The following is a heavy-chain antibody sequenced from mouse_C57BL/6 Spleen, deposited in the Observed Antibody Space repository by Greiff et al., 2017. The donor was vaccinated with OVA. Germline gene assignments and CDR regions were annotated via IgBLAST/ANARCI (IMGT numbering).Heavy chain of an antibody. D-gene: IGHD1-1*02. Sequence: EVKLQESGGGLVKPGGSLKLSCAASGFTFSSYAMSWVRQTPEKRLEWVATISDGGSYTYYPDNVKGRFTISRDNAKNNLYLQMSHLKSEDTAMYYCARDGDGGNYGDYAMDYWGQGTSVTVSS. J-gene: IGHJ4*01. CDR1: GFTFSSYA. CDR2: ISDGGSYT. CDR3: ARDGDGGNYGDYAMDY. V-gene: IGHV5-4*01.